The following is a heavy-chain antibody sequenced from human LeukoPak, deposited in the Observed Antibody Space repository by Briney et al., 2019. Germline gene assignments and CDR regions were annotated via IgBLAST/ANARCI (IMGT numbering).Heavy chain of an antibody. V-gene: IGHV3-48*04. CDR2: IISSSSTI. CDR3: ARDRWELLGTDY. D-gene: IGHD1-26*01. CDR1: GFTFSSYS. Sequence: GGSLRLSCAASGFTFSSYSMNWVRQAPGKGLEWVSSIISSSSTIYYADSVKGRFTISRDNAKNSLYLQMNSLRAEDTAVYYCARDRWELLGTDYWGQGTLVTVSS. J-gene: IGHJ4*02.